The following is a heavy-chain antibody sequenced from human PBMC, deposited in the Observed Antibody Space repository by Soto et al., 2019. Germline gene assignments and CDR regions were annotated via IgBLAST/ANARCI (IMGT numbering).Heavy chain of an antibody. Sequence: ASVNVPCTASGYTFTGYYMHWVRQAPGQGLEWMGWINPNSGGTNYAQKFQGRVTMTRDTSISTAYMELSRLRSDDTAVYYCARLDIVVAATRDDDAFDIWGQGTMVTGSS. J-gene: IGHJ3*02. CDR2: INPNSGGT. D-gene: IGHD2-15*01. V-gene: IGHV1-2*02. CDR3: ARLDIVVAATRDDDAFDI. CDR1: GYTFTGYY.